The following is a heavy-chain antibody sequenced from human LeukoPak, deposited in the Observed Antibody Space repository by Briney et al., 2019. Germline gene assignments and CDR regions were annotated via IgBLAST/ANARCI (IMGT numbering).Heavy chain of an antibody. CDR3: ARDRGRWFGELLGFDY. Sequence: LETLSLICTVSGGSVSSGSYYWSWIRQPPGKGLEWIGYIYYSGSTNYNPSLKSRVTISVDTSKNQFSLKLSSVTAADTAVYYCARDRGRWFGELLGFDYWGQGTLVTVSS. V-gene: IGHV4-61*01. J-gene: IGHJ4*02. CDR2: IYYSGST. D-gene: IGHD3-10*01. CDR1: GGSVSSGSYY.